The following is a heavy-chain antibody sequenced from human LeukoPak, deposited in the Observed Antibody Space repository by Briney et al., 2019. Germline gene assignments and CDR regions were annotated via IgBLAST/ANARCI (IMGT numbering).Heavy chain of an antibody. Sequence: PGGSLRLSCAASGFTFSSYEMNWVRQAPGKGLEWVSYISSSGSSIYYADSVKGRFTISRDNAKNSLYLQMNSLRAEDTAVYYCARETYSSSPNFDYWGQGTLVTVSS. CDR2: ISSSGSSI. CDR3: ARETYSSSPNFDY. V-gene: IGHV3-48*03. J-gene: IGHJ4*02. CDR1: GFTFSSYE. D-gene: IGHD6-6*01.